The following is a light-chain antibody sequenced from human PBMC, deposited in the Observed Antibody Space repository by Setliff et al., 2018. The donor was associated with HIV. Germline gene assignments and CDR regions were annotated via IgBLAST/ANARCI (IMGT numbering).Light chain of an antibody. J-gene: IGLJ1*01. V-gene: IGLV2-14*01. CDR3: SSYTRTNLLV. CDR1: TSDISHYNF. Sequence: QSALTQPASVSASPGQSITISCTGTTSDISHYNFVSWYQQHPDSAPKLLISEVFNRPSGVSHRFSGSKSGNTASLTISGLQAEDEADYYCSSYTRTNLLVFGTGTKVTVL. CDR2: EVF.